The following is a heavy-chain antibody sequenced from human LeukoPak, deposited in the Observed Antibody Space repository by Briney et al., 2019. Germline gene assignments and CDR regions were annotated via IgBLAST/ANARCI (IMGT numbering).Heavy chain of an antibody. Sequence: GGSLRLSCAASGFTFSSYEMNWVRQAPGKGLEWVSYISSSGSTIYYADSVKGRFTISRDNAKNSLYLQMNSLRAEDTAVYYCARDHSSGWSHYFDYWGQGTLVTVCS. D-gene: IGHD6-19*01. J-gene: IGHJ4*02. V-gene: IGHV3-48*03. CDR2: ISSSGSTI. CDR1: GFTFSSYE. CDR3: ARDHSSGWSHYFDY.